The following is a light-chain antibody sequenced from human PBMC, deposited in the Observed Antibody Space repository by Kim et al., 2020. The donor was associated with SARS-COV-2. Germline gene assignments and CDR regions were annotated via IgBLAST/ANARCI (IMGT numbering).Light chain of an antibody. CDR2: YDI. CDR3: QVWDSTSDHPRV. Sequence: GKRARITCEGNNIGSKSLHWYQRKPGQAPVLVIYYDIDRPSGIPGRFSGSNSGNTATLTISRVEAGDDADYYCQVWDSTSDHPRVFGGGTQLTVL. CDR1: NIGSKS. J-gene: IGLJ3*02. V-gene: IGLV3-21*04.